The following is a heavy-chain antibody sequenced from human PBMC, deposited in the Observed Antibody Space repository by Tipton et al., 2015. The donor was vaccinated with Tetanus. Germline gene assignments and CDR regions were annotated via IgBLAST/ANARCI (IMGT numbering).Heavy chain of an antibody. D-gene: IGHD2-15*01. Sequence: LRLSCTVSGGSVSSGSYYWSWIRQPPGKGLEWIGYIYYSGSTNYNPSLKSRVTISVDTSKNQFSLKLSSVTAADTAVYYCARSSRVVVAATKRYFDYWGQGALVTVSS. CDR1: GGSVSSGSYY. J-gene: IGHJ4*02. CDR2: IYYSGST. CDR3: ARSSRVVVAATKRYFDY. V-gene: IGHV4-61*01.